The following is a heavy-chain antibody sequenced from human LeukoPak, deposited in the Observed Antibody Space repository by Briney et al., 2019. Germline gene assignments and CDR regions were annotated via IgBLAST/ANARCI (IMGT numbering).Heavy chain of an antibody. CDR3: ARDGGGEDDFWSGYPRAFDI. J-gene: IGHJ3*02. V-gene: IGHV1-8*01. CDR2: MNPNSGNT. CDR1: GYTFTSYD. Sequence: ASVKVPCKASGYTFTSYDINWVRQATGQGLEWMGWMNPNSGNTGYAQKFQGRVTMTRNTSISTAYMELSSLRSEDTAVYYCARDGGGEDDFWSGYPRAFDIWGQGTMVTVSS. D-gene: IGHD3-3*01.